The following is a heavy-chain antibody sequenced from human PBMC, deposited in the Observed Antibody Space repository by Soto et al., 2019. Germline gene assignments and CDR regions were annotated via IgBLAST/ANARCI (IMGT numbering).Heavy chain of an antibody. Sequence: ASVKVSCKASGYTFTSYGISWVRQAPGQGLEWMGWISAYNGNTNYAQKLQGRVTMTTDTSTSTAYMELSSLRSEDTAVYYCAVDGYSYGSNYYYYGMDVWGQGTTVTVSS. CDR3: AVDGYSYGSNYYYYGMDV. V-gene: IGHV1-18*01. CDR2: ISAYNGNT. D-gene: IGHD5-18*01. CDR1: GYTFTSYG. J-gene: IGHJ6*02.